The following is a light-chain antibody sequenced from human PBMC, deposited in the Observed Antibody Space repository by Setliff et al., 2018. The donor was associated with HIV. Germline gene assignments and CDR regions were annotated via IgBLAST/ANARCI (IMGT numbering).Light chain of an antibody. Sequence: QRITISCSGSSSNIGSNIVYWYQQFPETAPKLLIDSNNQWPSGVPDRFSGSKSDTSASLAISGLQSEDEADYFCASWDDTLNGWVFGGGTKVTVL. CDR2: SNN. V-gene: IGLV1-44*01. CDR3: ASWDDTLNGWV. CDR1: SSNIGSNI. J-gene: IGLJ3*02.